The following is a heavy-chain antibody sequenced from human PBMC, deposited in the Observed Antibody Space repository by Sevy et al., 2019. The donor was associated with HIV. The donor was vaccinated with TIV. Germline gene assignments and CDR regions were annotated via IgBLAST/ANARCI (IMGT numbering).Heavy chain of an antibody. V-gene: IGHV3-23*01. D-gene: IGHD1-1*01. CDR2: ITPDDT. J-gene: IGHJ5*02. CDR1: GFTFSTYT. CDR3: ARDAQTWRGPWYGTSGADR. Sequence: GGSLRLSCTASGFTFSTYTLTWVRQAPGKGLEWVSSITPDDTHYADSVRGRFSGSRDNSKNTLYLQMDSLTVDDTAVYYCARDAQTWRGPWYGTSGADRWGQGTLVTVSS.